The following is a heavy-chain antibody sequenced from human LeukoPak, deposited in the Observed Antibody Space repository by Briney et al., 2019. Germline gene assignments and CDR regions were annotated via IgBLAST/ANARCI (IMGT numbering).Heavy chain of an antibody. Sequence: SETLSLTCTVSGGSISSYYWSWIRQPPGKGLKWIGNIYYSGYTTYSPSLRSRVTISVDTSKNQFSLKLSSVTAADTAVYYCARGGDYVDYWGQGTLVTVSS. CDR2: IYYSGYT. CDR3: ARGGDYVDY. J-gene: IGHJ4*02. CDR1: GGSISSYY. V-gene: IGHV4-59*01.